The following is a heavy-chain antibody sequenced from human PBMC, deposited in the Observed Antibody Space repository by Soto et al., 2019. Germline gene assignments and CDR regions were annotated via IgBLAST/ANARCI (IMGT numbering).Heavy chain of an antibody. CDR1: GFTFSGYG. D-gene: IGHD6-19*01. V-gene: IGHV3-30*18. CDR3: AKERVSEHNNGWPQGS. J-gene: IGHJ4*02. Sequence: GGSLRLSCAASGFTFSGYGMHWVRQAPGKGLEWVAVISNDGINKYYGDSVKGRFTISRDNSKNTLYLQMNSLRAEDTAVYYCAKERVSEHNNGWPQGSWGQGTQVTGS. CDR2: ISNDGINK.